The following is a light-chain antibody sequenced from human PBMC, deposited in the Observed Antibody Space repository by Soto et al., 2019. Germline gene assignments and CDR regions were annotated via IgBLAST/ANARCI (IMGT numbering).Light chain of an antibody. Sequence: QSALTQPASVSGSPGQSITISCTGTSSDVGGYNYVSWYQQYPGKAPKLMIYEVGNRPSGVSNRFSGSKSGNTASLTISGLKADDEADYYCSSFTSGNTWVFGGGTKLTVL. V-gene: IGLV2-14*01. CDR2: EVG. CDR1: SSDVGGYNY. J-gene: IGLJ3*02. CDR3: SSFTSGNTWV.